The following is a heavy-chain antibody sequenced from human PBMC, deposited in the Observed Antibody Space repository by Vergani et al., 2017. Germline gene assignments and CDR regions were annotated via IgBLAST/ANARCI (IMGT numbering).Heavy chain of an antibody. CDR1: GGTFSSYA. CDR2: IIPIFGTA. V-gene: IGHV1-69*01. D-gene: IGHD2-2*01. Sequence: QVQLVQSGAEVKKPGSSVKVSCKASGGTFSSYAISWVRQAPGQGLEWMGGIIPIFGTANYAQKFQGRVTITADESTSTAYMELSSLRSEDTAVYYCAXEGYCSSTSCYDNWFDPWGQGTLVTVSS. CDR3: AXEGYCSSTSCYDNWFDP. J-gene: IGHJ5*02.